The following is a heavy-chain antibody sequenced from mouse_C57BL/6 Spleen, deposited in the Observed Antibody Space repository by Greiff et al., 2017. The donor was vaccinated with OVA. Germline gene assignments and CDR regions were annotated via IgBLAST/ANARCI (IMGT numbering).Heavy chain of an antibody. D-gene: IGHD1-1*01. J-gene: IGHJ4*01. V-gene: IGHV5-17*01. CDR2: ISSGSSTI. Sequence: EVQRVESGGGLVKPGGSLKLSCAASGFTFSDYGMHWVRQAPEKGLEWVAYISSGSSTIFYADTVKGRFTISRDNAKNTLFLQMTSLRSEDTAMYYCAGGSSYAMDYWGQGTSVTVSS. CDR3: AGGSSYAMDY. CDR1: GFTFSDYG.